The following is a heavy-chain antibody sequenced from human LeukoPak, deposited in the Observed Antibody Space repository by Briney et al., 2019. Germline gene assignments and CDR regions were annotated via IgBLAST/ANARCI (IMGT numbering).Heavy chain of an antibody. Sequence: GGSLRLSCAASGFTFSIYWMSWVRQAPGKGLEWVANIKQDGSEKYYVDSVKGRFTISRDNANNSLYLQMNSLRAEDTAVYYCARGGDYLDFWGQGTLVTVSS. V-gene: IGHV3-7*05. CDR2: IKQDGSEK. CDR1: GFTFSIYW. J-gene: IGHJ4*02. CDR3: ARGGDYLDF.